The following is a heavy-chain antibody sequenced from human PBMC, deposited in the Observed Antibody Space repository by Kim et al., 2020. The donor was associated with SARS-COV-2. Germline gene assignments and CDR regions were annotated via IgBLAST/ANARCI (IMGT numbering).Heavy chain of an antibody. CDR2: IYHSGST. D-gene: IGHD3-16*01. CDR1: GGSISSSNW. V-gene: IGHV4-4*02. J-gene: IGHJ3*02. Sequence: SETLSLTCAVSGGSISSSNWWSWVRQPPGKGLEWIGEIYHSGSTNYNPSLKSRVTISVDKSKNQFSLKLSSVTAADTAVYYCARDRRLGFVTADAFDIWGQGTMVTVSS. CDR3: ARDRRLGFVTADAFDI.